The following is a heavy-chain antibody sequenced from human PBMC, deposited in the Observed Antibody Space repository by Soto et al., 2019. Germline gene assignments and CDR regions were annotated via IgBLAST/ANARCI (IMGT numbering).Heavy chain of an antibody. V-gene: IGHV4-31*03. CDR3: ARCSLVVVPAPGFDP. D-gene: IGHD2-2*01. CDR2: IYYSGTT. CDR1: GGSISSGGYY. Sequence: SETLSLTCTVAGGSISSGGYYWSWIRQHPGKGLEWIGYIYYSGTTYYNPSLKSRVTISVDTSKNQFSLKLSSVSAADTALYYCARCSLVVVPAPGFDPWGRGTLVTVSS. J-gene: IGHJ5*02.